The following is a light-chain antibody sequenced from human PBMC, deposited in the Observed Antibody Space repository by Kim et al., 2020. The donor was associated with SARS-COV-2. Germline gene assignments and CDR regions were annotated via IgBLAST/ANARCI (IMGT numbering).Light chain of an antibody. V-gene: IGKV1-33*01. CDR3: QQYDNLLRVT. J-gene: IGKJ3*01. Sequence: SVGDRFTITCQANEDMDNYINWFQQKPGKVPNLLIYDAFNLERGVAARFAGSGSGTDFTLTITSLQPEDFGTYYCQQYDNLLRVTFGPGTKVDIK. CDR2: DAF. CDR1: EDMDNY.